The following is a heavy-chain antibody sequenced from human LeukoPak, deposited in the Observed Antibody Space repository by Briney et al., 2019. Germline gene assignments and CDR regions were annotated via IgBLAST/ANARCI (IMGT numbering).Heavy chain of an antibody. J-gene: IGHJ5*02. D-gene: IGHD3-10*01. Sequence: SESLSLTCTVSGGSINSYYWSWIRQPAGKGLEWIGRIYTSGSITYNPSLKSRVSMSVDTSKNQFSLKLSSVTAADTAVYCCARDSGTTGEVKFDPWGQGTLVTVSS. CDR1: GGSINSYY. CDR2: IYTSGSI. V-gene: IGHV4-4*07. CDR3: ARDSGTTGEVKFDP.